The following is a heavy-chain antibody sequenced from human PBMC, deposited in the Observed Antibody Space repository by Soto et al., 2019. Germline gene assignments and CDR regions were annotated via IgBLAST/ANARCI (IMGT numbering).Heavy chain of an antibody. CDR2: ISGNGGTT. V-gene: IGHV3-23*01. Sequence: PGGSLRLSCAASGFIFSSYGMTWVRQCPGKGLEWVSGISGNGGTTYYADSVKGRFIISRDNSKNTLFLQMNSLRAEDSAIYYCAKRFAYSSGLDGFDIWGQGTMVTVSS. CDR3: AKRFAYSSGLDGFDI. J-gene: IGHJ3*02. D-gene: IGHD6-19*01. CDR1: GFIFSSYG.